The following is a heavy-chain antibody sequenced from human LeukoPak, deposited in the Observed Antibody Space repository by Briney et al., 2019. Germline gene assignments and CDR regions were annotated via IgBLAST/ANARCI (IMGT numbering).Heavy chain of an antibody. J-gene: IGHJ4*01. CDR3: ASQSGDYDDVWGSYRYYFDN. CDR2: ISSRSRPI. Sequence: PGGSLRLACAVSGLNFNEYSMNWVRQAPGKGLEWVSYISSRSRPIYYADSVKGRFTISRDNAANSVYLEMNNLRAEDTAVYYCASQSGDYDDVWGSYRYYFDNWGHGTLVIVSS. D-gene: IGHD3-16*02. CDR1: GLNFNEYS. V-gene: IGHV3-48*01.